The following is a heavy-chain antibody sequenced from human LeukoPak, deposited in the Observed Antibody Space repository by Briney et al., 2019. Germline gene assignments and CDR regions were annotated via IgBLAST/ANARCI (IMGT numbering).Heavy chain of an antibody. CDR2: IGWDGGSI. J-gene: IGHJ6*03. D-gene: IGHD6-13*01. V-gene: IGHV3-43*01. CDR3: ARGASSSAFYHMDV. CDR1: GFTFDDYT. Sequence: PGGSLRLSCAASGFTFDDYTMYWVRQGPGKGLEWVSLIGWDGGSISYAGSVKGRFTISRDNSKNLLYLQMNSLRTGDTALYYCARGASSSAFYHMDVWGKGTTVTVSS.